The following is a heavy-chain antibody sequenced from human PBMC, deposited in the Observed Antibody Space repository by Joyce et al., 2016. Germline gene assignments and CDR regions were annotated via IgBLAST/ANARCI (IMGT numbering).Heavy chain of an antibody. Sequence: QVQLVESGGGVVQPGRSRRLSCAASGFTFSGYALHWVRQPPGKWLEWVATISYNSTNKFYADSVKGRFTVSRDNSKNTLFLQMNSLRVDDTAIYYCARVASFYAMDVWGQGTTVTVSS. J-gene: IGHJ6*02. CDR1: GFTFSGYA. CDR2: ISYNSTNK. V-gene: IGHV3-30*04. CDR3: ARVASFYAMDV.